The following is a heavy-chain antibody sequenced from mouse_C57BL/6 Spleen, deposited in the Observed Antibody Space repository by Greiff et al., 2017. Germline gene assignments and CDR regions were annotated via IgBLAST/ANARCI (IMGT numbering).Heavy chain of an antibody. Sequence: QVQLKQPGAELVKPGASVKLSCKASGYTFTSYWLHWVKQRPGRGLEGIGRIEPNSGGTKYNEKFKSKATLTVDKPSSTAYMQLSSLTSEDSAVYYCARGGDLSYYAMDYWGQGTSVTVSS. CDR2: IEPNSGGT. CDR1: GYTFTSYW. V-gene: IGHV1-72*01. J-gene: IGHJ4*01. CDR3: ARGGDLSYYAMDY.